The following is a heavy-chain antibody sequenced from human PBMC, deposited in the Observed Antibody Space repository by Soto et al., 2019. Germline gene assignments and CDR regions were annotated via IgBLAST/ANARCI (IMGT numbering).Heavy chain of an antibody. V-gene: IGHV3-21*06. D-gene: IGHD6-13*01. J-gene: IGHJ4*02. CDR2: IDSSSSYI. CDR1: GFSFRNYN. CDR3: ARSSDSWYLYYFDY. Sequence: PGGSLRLSCAASGFSFRNYNMNWVRQAPGKGLEWLSSIDSSSSYIDYADSVKGRLTISRDNAKNSLYLQMNSLRAEDTALYYCARSSDSWYLYYFDYWGQGALVTVS.